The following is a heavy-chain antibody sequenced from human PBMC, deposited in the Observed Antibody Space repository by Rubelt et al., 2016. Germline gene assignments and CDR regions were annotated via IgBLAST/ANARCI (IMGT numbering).Heavy chain of an antibody. D-gene: IGHD3-3*01. Sequence: QAPGKGLEWVAVISYDGSNKYYADSVKGRFTISRDNSKNTLYLQMNSLRAEDTAVYYCAKVGAYSPDITIFGVVPYYFDYWGQGTLVTVSS. V-gene: IGHV3-30*04. CDR2: ISYDGSNK. J-gene: IGHJ4*02. CDR3: AKVGAYSPDITIFGVVPYYFDY.